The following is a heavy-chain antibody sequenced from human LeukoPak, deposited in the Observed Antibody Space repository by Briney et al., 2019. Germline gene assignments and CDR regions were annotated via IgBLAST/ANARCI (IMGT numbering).Heavy chain of an antibody. V-gene: IGHV4-39*07. CDR2: IYYSGST. Sequence: SETLSLTCTVSGGSISSSSYYWGWIRQPPGKGLEWIGSIYYSGSTYYNPSLKSRVTISVDTSKNQFSLKLSSVTAADTAVYYCARSLRGSSSFFDPWGQGTLVTVSS. CDR3: ARSLRGSSSFFDP. D-gene: IGHD6-13*01. CDR1: GGSISSSSYY. J-gene: IGHJ5*02.